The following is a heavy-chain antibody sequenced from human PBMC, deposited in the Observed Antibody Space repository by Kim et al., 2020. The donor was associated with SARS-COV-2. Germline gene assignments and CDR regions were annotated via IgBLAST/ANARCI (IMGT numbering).Heavy chain of an antibody. CDR3: ARDPRGVYYYDSSGYFA. V-gene: IGHV4-38-2*02. J-gene: IGHJ5*02. CDR1: GYSISSGYY. Sequence: SETLSLTCTVSGYSISSGYYWGWIRQPPGKGLEWIGSIYHSGSTYYNTSLKSRVTISVDTSKNQFSLKLSSVTAADTAVYYCARDPRGVYYYDSSGYFAWGQGTLVTVSS. CDR2: IYHSGST. D-gene: IGHD3-22*01.